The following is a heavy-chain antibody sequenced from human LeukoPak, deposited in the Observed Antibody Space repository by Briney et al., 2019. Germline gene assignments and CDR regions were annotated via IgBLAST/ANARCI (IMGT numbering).Heavy chain of an antibody. J-gene: IGHJ4*02. Sequence: GASVKVSFTASGYTFTSYGISWVRQAPGQGLEWMGWISAYNGNTNYAQKLQGRVTMTTDTSTSTAYMELRSLRSDDTAVYYCARDKDYIWGSSPKFDYWGQGTLVTVSS. CDR2: ISAYNGNT. CDR1: GYTFTSYG. D-gene: IGHD3-16*01. V-gene: IGHV1-18*01. CDR3: ARDKDYIWGSSPKFDY.